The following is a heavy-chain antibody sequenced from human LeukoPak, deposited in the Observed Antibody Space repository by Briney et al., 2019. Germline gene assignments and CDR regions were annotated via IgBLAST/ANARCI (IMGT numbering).Heavy chain of an antibody. CDR1: GGSIRSFY. D-gene: IGHD2-15*01. V-gene: IGHV4-59*01. CDR3: AKNLGSCSSGRSCYQFDP. Sequence: PSETLSLTCTVSGGSIRSFYWSRIRQTPGKGLEWIGYIFYSGSTTYNPSLKSRVTMSVDTSKSQFSLRLSSVTAADTAVYYCAKNLGSCSSGRSCYQFDPWGQGTLVTVSS. CDR2: IFYSGST. J-gene: IGHJ5*02.